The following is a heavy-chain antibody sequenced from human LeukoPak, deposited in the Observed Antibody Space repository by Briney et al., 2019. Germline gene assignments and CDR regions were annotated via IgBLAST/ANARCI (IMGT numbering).Heavy chain of an antibody. Sequence: PGGSLRLTCAASGFTVSSNYMSWVRQAPGKGLEWVSVIYSGGTTNYADSVKGRFTISSDNSKNTVYLQMNSLRPEDMAVYYCAKEIFSGLLYIDYWGQGTLVTVSS. CDR1: GFTVSSNY. V-gene: IGHV3-53*01. CDR2: IYSGGTT. D-gene: IGHD5-12*01. CDR3: AKEIFSGLLYIDY. J-gene: IGHJ4*02.